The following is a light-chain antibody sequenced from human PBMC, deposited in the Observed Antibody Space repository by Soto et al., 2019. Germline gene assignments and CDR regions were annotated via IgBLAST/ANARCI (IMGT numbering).Light chain of an antibody. CDR3: QQYDNLYT. CDR1: QDITDD. CDR2: DAS. Sequence: DIQMTQSPSSLSASVGDRVTITCQASQDITDDLNWYQQKSGRAPRLLIYDASNLKTGVPSRFSGSGSGTYFTFTISSLQPEDVATYYCQQYDNLYTFGQGTKV. J-gene: IGKJ2*01. V-gene: IGKV1-33*01.